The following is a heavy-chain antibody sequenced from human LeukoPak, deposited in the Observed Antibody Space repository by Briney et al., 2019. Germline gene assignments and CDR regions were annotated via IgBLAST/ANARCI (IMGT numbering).Heavy chain of an antibody. CDR1: GFTFSSYW. D-gene: IGHD3-22*01. V-gene: IGHV3-74*01. CDR2: IKSDGST. Sequence: GGSLRLSCAASGFTFSSYWMHWVRQAPGKGLVWVSRIKSDGSTNYADSVKGRFTISRDNANNTVSLQMNSLRAEDTGVYYCARAPSEIGGYYPEYFRHWGQGTLVTVSS. J-gene: IGHJ1*01. CDR3: ARAPSEIGGYYPEYFRH.